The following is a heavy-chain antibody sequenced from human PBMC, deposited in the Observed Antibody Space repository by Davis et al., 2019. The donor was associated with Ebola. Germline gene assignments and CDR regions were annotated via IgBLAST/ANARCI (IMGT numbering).Heavy chain of an antibody. J-gene: IGHJ5*02. CDR2: IKQDGSEK. CDR3: ARDSHYDYVWGSYRSNWFDP. CDR1: GCTCSSYW. V-gene: IGHV3-7*03. Sequence: GESLKISCAAAGCTCSSYWMSWVRQAPGKGLEWLANIKQDGSEKYEVDSVKGRFTISRDNANTSLYLQMNSLRAEDTAVYYCARDSHYDYVWGSYRSNWFDPWGQGTLVTVSS. D-gene: IGHD3-16*02.